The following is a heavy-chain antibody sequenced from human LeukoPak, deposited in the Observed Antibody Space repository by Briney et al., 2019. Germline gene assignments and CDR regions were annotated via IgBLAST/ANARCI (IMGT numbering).Heavy chain of an antibody. CDR1: GGTFSSYA. Sequence: GASVKVSCKASGGTFSSYALSWVRQAPGQGLEWMGWINPNSGGTNYAQKFQGRVTMTRDTSISTAYMELSRLRSDDTAVYYCARDPSMIVPSEFDYWGQGTLVTVSS. CDR3: ARDPSMIVPSEFDY. V-gene: IGHV1-2*02. CDR2: INPNSGGT. J-gene: IGHJ4*02. D-gene: IGHD3-22*01.